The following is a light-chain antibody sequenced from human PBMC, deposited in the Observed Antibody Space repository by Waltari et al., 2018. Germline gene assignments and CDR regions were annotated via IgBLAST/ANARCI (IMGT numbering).Light chain of an antibody. J-gene: IGKJ4*01. CDR3: LQHNSYPLT. V-gene: IGKV1-17*03. CDR2: GAS. CDR1: KGISNF. Sequence: DIQMTQSPSAMSSSVGDRVTITCRASKGISNFLAWFQQKPGKVPKRLIYGASSLQGGVPSRFSGSGSGTEFTLTISSLQPEDFATYYCLQHNSYPLTFGGGTKVEIK.